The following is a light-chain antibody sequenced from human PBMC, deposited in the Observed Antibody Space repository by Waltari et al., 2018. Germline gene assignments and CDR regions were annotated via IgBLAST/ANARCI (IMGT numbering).Light chain of an antibody. J-gene: IGLJ2*01. CDR3: SSHAGSRKF. Sequence: QSAPTQPPSASGSAGQSVTISCTGTFNALAYSKYVSWYQQYPGKAPKLIIYEVDQRPSGVPDRFSGSKSGNTASLTVSGLQPEDEAEYFCSSHAGSRKFFGGGTKLTVL. V-gene: IGLV2-8*01. CDR2: EVD. CDR1: FNALAYSKY.